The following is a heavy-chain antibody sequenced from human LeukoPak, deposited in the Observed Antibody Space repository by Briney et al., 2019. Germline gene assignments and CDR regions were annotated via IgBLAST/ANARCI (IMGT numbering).Heavy chain of an antibody. J-gene: IGHJ4*02. V-gene: IGHV4-34*01. CDR3: ARGRYYLKPFDY. D-gene: IGHD3-22*01. CDR2: INHSGST. Sequence: SETLSLTCAVYRGSFSGYYWSWIRQPPGKGLEWIGEINHSGSTNYNPSLKSRVTISVDTSKNQFSLKLSSVTAADTAVYYCARGRYYLKPFDYWAREPWSPSPQ. CDR1: RGSFSGYY.